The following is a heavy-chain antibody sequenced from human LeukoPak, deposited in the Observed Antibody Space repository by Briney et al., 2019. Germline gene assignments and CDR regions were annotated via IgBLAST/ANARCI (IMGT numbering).Heavy chain of an antibody. Sequence: ASVKDSCKVSGYTLTELSMHWVRQAPGKGLEWMGGFDHEDGETIYAQKFQGRVTMTEDTSTDTAYMELSSLRSEDTAVYYCATVTGTTLQAFDIWGQGTMVTVSS. CDR1: GYTLTELS. CDR2: FDHEDGET. J-gene: IGHJ3*02. D-gene: IGHD1-20*01. CDR3: ATVTGTTLQAFDI. V-gene: IGHV1-24*01.